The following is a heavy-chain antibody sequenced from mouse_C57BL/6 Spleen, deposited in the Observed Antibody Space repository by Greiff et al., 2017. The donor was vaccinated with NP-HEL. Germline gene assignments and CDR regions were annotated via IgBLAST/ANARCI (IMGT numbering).Heavy chain of an antibody. V-gene: IGHV1-26*01. CDR2: INPNNGGT. CDR1: GYTFTDYY. CDR3: ARGTGYFDY. Sequence: VQLQQSGPELVKPGASVKISCKASGYTFTDYYMNWVKQSHGKSLEWIGDINPNNGGTSYNQKFKGKATLTVDKSSSTAYMELRSLTSEDSAVYYCARGTGYFDYWGQGTTLTVSS. J-gene: IGHJ2*01. D-gene: IGHD3-3*01.